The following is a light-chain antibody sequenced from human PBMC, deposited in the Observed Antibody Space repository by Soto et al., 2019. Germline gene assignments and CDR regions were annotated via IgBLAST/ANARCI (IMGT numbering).Light chain of an antibody. CDR3: CSYAGSSTYV. CDR1: SSDVGSYNL. J-gene: IGLJ1*01. V-gene: IGLV2-23*02. CDR2: EVS. Sequence: QSALTQPASVSGSPGQSITISCTGTSSDVGSYNLVSWYQQHPGKAPKLMIYEVSKRPSGVSNRFSGSKSGNTASLTISGVQAEDEADYYCCSYAGSSTYVFGTWTKLTVL.